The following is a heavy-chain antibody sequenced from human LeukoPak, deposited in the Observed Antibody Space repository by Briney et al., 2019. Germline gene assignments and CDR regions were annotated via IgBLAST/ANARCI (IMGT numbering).Heavy chain of an antibody. D-gene: IGHD4-17*01. CDR2: FDPEDGET. V-gene: IGHV1-24*01. CDR3: ARGYGDYFAWYFDL. Sequence: ASVKVSCKVSGYTLTELSMHWVRQAPGKGLEWMGGFDPEDGETIYAQKFQGRVTMTEDTSTDTAYMELGSLRSEDTAVYYCARGYGDYFAWYFDLWGRGTLVTVSS. CDR1: GYTLTELS. J-gene: IGHJ2*01.